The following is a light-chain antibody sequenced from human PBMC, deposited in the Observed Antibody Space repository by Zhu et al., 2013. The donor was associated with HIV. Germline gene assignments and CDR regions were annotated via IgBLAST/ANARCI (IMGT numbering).Light chain of an antibody. V-gene: IGKV3-20*01. Sequence: IVMTQSPATVSVSPGERVTLSCRASQSVTTSLAWYQQKPGQAPRLLIYTASNRAAGIPDKFSGSGSGTDFTLSITRLEPEDLAVYYCQQYGSSPLTFGGGTTLEL. CDR1: QSVTTS. CDR3: QQYGSSPLT. CDR2: TAS. J-gene: IGKJ4*01.